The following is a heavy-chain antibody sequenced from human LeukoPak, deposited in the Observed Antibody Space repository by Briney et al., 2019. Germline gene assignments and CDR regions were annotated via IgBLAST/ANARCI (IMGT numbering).Heavy chain of an antibody. V-gene: IGHV4-59*01. CDR3: ARGSGGYDNFDY. J-gene: IGHJ4*02. D-gene: IGHD5-12*01. CDR1: GGTISSYY. CDR2: IYYSGST. Sequence: PSETLSLTCTVSGGTISSYYWSWVRQPPGKGLEWIGYIYYSGSTNYNPPLKIRVTISVDTSKNHFSLNLRSVTAADTAVYYCARGSGGYDNFDYWGQGTLVTVSS.